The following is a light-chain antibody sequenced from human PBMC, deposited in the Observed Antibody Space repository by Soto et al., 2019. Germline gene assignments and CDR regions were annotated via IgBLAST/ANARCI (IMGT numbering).Light chain of an antibody. CDR1: QSVSSN. Sequence: EIVMTQSPATLSVSPGERATLSCRASQSVSSNLAWYQQKPGQAPRLLIYGASTRATGIPARFSGSGSGTEFTLTISSLQSEDFAVYYCQQYNNWPPTFGGRTKVEIK. CDR2: GAS. CDR3: QQYNNWPPT. V-gene: IGKV3-15*01. J-gene: IGKJ4*01.